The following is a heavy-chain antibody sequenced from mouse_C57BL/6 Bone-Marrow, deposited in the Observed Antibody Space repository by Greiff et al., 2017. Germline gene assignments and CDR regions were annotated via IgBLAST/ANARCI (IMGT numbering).Heavy chain of an antibody. Sequence: EVQLQQSGAELVRPGASVKLSCTASGFNIKDDYMPWVKQRPEQGLEWIGWIDPENGDTEYASKFQGKATITVDTSSNTAYLQLSSLTSEDTAVYYCTTPLRLFDYWGQGTTLTVAS. V-gene: IGHV14-4*01. CDR2: IDPENGDT. J-gene: IGHJ2*01. D-gene: IGHD2-12*01. CDR3: TTPLRLFDY. CDR1: GFNIKDDY.